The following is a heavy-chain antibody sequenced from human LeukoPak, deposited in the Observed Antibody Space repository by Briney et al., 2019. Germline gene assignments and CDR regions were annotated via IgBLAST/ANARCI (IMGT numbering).Heavy chain of an antibody. CDR2: INHSGST. V-gene: IGHV4-34*01. J-gene: IGHJ4*02. CDR3: ARGGRVAHVDC. Sequence: KPSETLSLTCAVYGGSFSGYYWSWIRQPPGKGLEWIGEINHSGSTNYNPSLKSRVTISVDTSKNQFSLKLSSVTAADTAVYYCARGGRVAHVDCWGQGTLVTVSS. D-gene: IGHD2-15*01. CDR1: GGSFSGYY.